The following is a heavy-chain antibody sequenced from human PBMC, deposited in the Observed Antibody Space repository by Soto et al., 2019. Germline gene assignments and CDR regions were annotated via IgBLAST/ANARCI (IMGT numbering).Heavy chain of an antibody. D-gene: IGHD2-8*01. CDR2: IYYSGST. CDR1: GGSISSGGYY. CDR3: AKHRNLISQSRLDFDY. V-gene: IGHV4-31*03. Sequence: SETLSLTCTVSGGSISSGGYYWSWIRQHPGKGLEWIGYIYYSGSTYYNPSLKSRVTISVDTSKNQFSLKLSSVTAADTAVYYCAKHRNLISQSRLDFDYWGQGTLVTVSS. J-gene: IGHJ4*02.